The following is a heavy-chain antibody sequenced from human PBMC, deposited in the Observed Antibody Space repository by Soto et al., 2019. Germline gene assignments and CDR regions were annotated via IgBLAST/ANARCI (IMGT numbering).Heavy chain of an antibody. CDR1: GGTFSSYA. V-gene: IGHV1-69*01. Sequence: QVQLVQSGAEVKKPGSSVKVSCKASGGTFSSYAISWVRQAPGQGLEWMGGIIPIFGTANYAQKFQGRVTITADESTSTAYMELRSLRSEDTAVYYCARSLGYCSGGSCYSHYYYYYGMDVWGQGTTVTVSS. CDR3: ARSLGYCSGGSCYSHYYYYYGMDV. D-gene: IGHD2-15*01. J-gene: IGHJ6*02. CDR2: IIPIFGTA.